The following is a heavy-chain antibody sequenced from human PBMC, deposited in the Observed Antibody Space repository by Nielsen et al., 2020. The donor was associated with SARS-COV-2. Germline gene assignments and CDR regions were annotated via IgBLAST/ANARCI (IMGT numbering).Heavy chain of an antibody. CDR1: GYTLTELS. CDR3: ARRGALWFGDVLWFDP. V-gene: IGHV1-24*01. CDR2: FDPEDGET. D-gene: IGHD3-10*01. Sequence: ASVKVSCKVSGYTLTELSMHWVRQAPGKGLEWMGGFDPEDGETIYAQKFQGRVTMTEDTSTDTAYMELSSLRSEDTAVYYCARRGALWFGDVLWFDPWGQGTLVTVSS. J-gene: IGHJ5*02.